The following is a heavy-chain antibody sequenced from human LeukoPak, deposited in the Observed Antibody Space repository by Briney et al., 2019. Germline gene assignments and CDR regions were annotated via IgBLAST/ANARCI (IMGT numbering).Heavy chain of an antibody. J-gene: IGHJ4*02. Sequence: SGGSLRLSCAASGFTFSSYEMNWVRQAPGKGLEWVSYISSSGSTIYYADSVKGRFTISRDNAKNSLYLQMNSLRAEDTAVYYCARASSLRGYSGYDRYYFDYWGQGTLVTVSS. CDR2: ISSSGSTI. CDR3: ARASSLRGYSGYDRYYFDY. CDR1: GFTFSSYE. D-gene: IGHD5-12*01. V-gene: IGHV3-48*03.